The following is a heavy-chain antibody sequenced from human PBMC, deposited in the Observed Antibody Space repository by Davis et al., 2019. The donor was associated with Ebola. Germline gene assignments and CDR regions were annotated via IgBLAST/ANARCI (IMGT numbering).Heavy chain of an antibody. V-gene: IGHV3-53*01. D-gene: IGHD3-10*01. Sequence: PGGSLRLSCAASGFTVSSNYMSWVRQAPGKGLEWVSVIYSGGSTYYADSVKVRFTISRDNSKNTVYLQMNSLRAEDTAVYYCARDYASWSYRAKIFDYWGQGTLVTVSS. CDR1: GFTVSSNY. CDR3: ARDYASWSYRAKIFDY. CDR2: IYSGGST. J-gene: IGHJ4*02.